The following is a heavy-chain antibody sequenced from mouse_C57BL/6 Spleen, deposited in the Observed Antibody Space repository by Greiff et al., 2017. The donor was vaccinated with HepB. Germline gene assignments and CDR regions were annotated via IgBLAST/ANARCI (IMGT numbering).Heavy chain of an antibody. D-gene: IGHD1-1*01. Sequence: VQLQESGPGLVQPSQSLSITCTVSGFSLTSYGVHWVRKSPGKGLEWLGVIWSGGSTAYKAAFISRLSISKDNSKSQVFFKMNSLQADDTAIYYCASNYVGFAYWGQGTLVTVSA. CDR1: GFSLTSYG. CDR3: ASNYVGFAY. J-gene: IGHJ3*01. CDR2: IWSGGST. V-gene: IGHV2-2*01.